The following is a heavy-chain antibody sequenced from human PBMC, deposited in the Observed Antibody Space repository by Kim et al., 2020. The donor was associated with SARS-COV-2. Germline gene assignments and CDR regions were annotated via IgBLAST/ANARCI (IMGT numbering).Heavy chain of an antibody. CDR2: IWYDGSNK. CDR1: GFTFSSYG. D-gene: IGHD6-6*01. CDR3: ARESGSSSPRAGYYYGMDV. Sequence: GGSLRLSCAASGFTFSSYGMHWVRQAPGKGLEWVAVIWYDGSNKYYADSVKGRFTISRDNSKNTLYLQMNSLRAEDTAVYYCARESGSSSPRAGYYYGMDVWGQGTTVTVSS. V-gene: IGHV3-33*01. J-gene: IGHJ6*02.